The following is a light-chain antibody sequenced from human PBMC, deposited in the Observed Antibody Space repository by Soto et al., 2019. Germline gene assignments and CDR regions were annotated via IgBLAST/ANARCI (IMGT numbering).Light chain of an antibody. CDR2: KAS. Sequence: DIQMTQSPSTLSASVGDRVTITCRASQNIRAWLAWYQQKPGKAPKLLIYKASNLYSGVPSRFSGSASGTEFTLTISSLQPDDFAIYYCQQYNGYRWTFGQGTKVEIK. CDR1: QNIRAW. V-gene: IGKV1-5*03. CDR3: QQYNGYRWT. J-gene: IGKJ1*01.